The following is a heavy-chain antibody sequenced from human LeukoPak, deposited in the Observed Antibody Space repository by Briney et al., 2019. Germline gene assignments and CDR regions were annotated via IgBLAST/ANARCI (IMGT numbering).Heavy chain of an antibody. CDR3: ARVPAEYYDFDSAWFDP. Sequence: KPSETLSLTCAVYGGSFSGYYWSWLRQPPGKGLEGIGEINHSGSTNYNPSLKSRVTISVDTSKNQFSLKLSSVTAADTAVYYCARVPAEYYDFDSAWFDPWGQGTLVTVSS. D-gene: IGHD3-3*01. J-gene: IGHJ5*02. CDR1: GGSFSGYY. V-gene: IGHV4-34*01. CDR2: INHSGST.